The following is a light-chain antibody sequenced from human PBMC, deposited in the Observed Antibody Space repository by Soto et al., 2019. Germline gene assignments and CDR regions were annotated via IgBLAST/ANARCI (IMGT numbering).Light chain of an antibody. CDR1: SSDIGGYNY. V-gene: IGLV2-14*03. CDR2: DVS. CDR3: YSYTSSSTVL. Sequence: QSALTQPASVSGSPGQSITISCTGISSDIGGYNYVSWYQQLPGKAPKLMIYDVSNRRSGVSNRFSGSKSGNTASLTISGLQAEDEADYYCYSYTSSSTVLFGGVTKLTVL. J-gene: IGLJ2*01.